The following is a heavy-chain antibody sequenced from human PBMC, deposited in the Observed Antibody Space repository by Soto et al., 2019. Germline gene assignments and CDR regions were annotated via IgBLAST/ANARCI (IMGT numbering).Heavy chain of an antibody. CDR3: ASSTRIAVAGSHAPDYYGMYV. CDR2: IYYSGST. Sequence: PSETLSLTCTVSGGSISSYYWSWIRQPPGKGLEWIGYIYYSGSTNYNPSLKSRVTISVDTSKNQFSLRLSSVTAADTAVYYCASSTRIAVAGSHAPDYYGMYVWGQGTTVTVSS. J-gene: IGHJ6*02. V-gene: IGHV4-59*01. CDR1: GGSISSYY. D-gene: IGHD6-19*01.